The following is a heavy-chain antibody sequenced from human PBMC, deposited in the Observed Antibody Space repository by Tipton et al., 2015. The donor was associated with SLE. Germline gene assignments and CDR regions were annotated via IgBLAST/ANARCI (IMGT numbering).Heavy chain of an antibody. V-gene: IGHV3-49*04. D-gene: IGHD5-24*01. CDR2: VRSNTYGGTT. CDR3: TRGDVGSLPSYGLDV. Sequence: RSLRLSCTTSGFTFGNYAMTWVRQTPEKGLEWVGFVRSNTYGGTTEYAASVQGRFTISRDDSKSIVSLQMDSLKIEDTGLYYCTRGDVGSLPSYGLDVWGQGTTVIVSS. CDR1: GFTFGNYA. J-gene: IGHJ6*02.